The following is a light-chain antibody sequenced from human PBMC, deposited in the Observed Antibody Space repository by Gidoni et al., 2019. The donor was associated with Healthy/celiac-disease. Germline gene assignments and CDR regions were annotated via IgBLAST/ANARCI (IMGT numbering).Light chain of an antibody. CDR2: AAS. CDR3: QQSYSTWT. V-gene: IGKV1-39*01. J-gene: IGKJ1*01. Sequence: IQMTPSPSSLSASVGDRVTITCRASQSISSYLNWYQQKPGKAPKLLIYAASSLQSGVPSRFSGSGSGTDFTLTISSLQPEDFATYYCQQSYSTWTFGQGTKVEIK. CDR1: QSISSY.